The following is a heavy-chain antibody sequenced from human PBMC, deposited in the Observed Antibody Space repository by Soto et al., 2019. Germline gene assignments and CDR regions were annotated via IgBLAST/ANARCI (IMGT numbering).Heavy chain of an antibody. Sequence: GESLKISCKGSGYSFTSYWIGWVRQMPGKGLEWMGIIYPGDSDTGYSPSFQGQVTISADKSISTAYLRWSSLKAPDTAMYYCTRHPYSSSSSAYYYYGMDVWGQGTTVTVSS. V-gene: IGHV5-51*01. D-gene: IGHD6-6*01. CDR3: TRHPYSSSSSAYYYYGMDV. CDR2: IYPGDSDT. CDR1: GYSFTSYW. J-gene: IGHJ6*02.